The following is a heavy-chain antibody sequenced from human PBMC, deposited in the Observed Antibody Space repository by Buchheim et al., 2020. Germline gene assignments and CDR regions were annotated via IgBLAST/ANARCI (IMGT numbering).Heavy chain of an antibody. Sequence: QVQLQESGPGLVKPSETLSLTCTVSGGSISSYYWSWIRQPPGKGLEWIGYIYYSGSTNYNPSLKSRVTISVDTSKNQFSLKLSSVTAADTAVYYYARQIVHFDYWGQGTL. J-gene: IGHJ4*02. V-gene: IGHV4-59*01. CDR3: ARQIVHFDY. D-gene: IGHD3-16*02. CDR1: GGSISSYY. CDR2: IYYSGST.